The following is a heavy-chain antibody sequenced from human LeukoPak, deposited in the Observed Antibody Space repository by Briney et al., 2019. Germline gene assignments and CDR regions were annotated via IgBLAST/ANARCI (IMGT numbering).Heavy chain of an antibody. CDR2: IYYSGST. J-gene: IGHJ4*02. CDR3: ARDYGDYFDY. CDR1: GGSISSGGYY. Sequence: ASETLSLTCTVSGGSISSGGYYWNWFRQHPGKGLEWIGYIYYSGSTNYNPSLKSRVIISVDTSKNQFSLKLSSVAAADTAVYYCARDYGDYFDYWGQGTLVTVSS. D-gene: IGHD4-17*01. V-gene: IGHV4-61*08.